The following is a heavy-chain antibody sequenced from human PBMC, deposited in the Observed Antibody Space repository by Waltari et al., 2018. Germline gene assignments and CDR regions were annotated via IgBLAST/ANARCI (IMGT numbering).Heavy chain of an antibody. CDR3: AICIAVAGTFFDY. V-gene: IGHV4-34*01. D-gene: IGHD6-19*01. CDR1: GGSFSGYY. Sequence: QVQLQQWGAGLLKPSETLSLTCAVYGGSFSGYYWSWIRQPPGKGLEWIGEINHSGSTNYNPSFQGQVTISADKSISTAYLQWSSLKASDTAMYYCAICIAVAGTFFDYWGQGTLVTVSS. J-gene: IGHJ4*02. CDR2: INHSGST.